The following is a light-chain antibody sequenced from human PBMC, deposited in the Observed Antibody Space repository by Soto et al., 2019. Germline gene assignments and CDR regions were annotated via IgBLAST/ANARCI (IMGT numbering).Light chain of an antibody. CDR3: QQRSNWS. V-gene: IGKV3-11*01. J-gene: IGKJ2*01. Sequence: EFVLTQSLATLSLSPGERATLSCRASQSVAKSLAWYQQKPGQAPRLLVYDASNRANGIPARFSGSGSGTDFTLTINSLEPEDFAVYYCQQRSNWSFGQGTKLEIK. CDR1: QSVAKS. CDR2: DAS.